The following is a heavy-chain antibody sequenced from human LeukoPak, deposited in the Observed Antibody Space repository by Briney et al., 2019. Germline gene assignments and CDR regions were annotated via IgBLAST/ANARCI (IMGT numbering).Heavy chain of an antibody. Sequence: PSGTLSLTCSVSGDSISLSFYYWGWIRQPPGKALEWIGSVYYSGTTSYNPSLKSRVTMSVDMSKNHFSLRLRSVTAADTAMYYCARGTLYRGWSYYLDFWGQGSQVTVSS. CDR1: GDSISLSFYY. CDR2: VYYSGTT. J-gene: IGHJ4*02. CDR3: ARGTLYRGWSYYLDF. V-gene: IGHV4-39*07. D-gene: IGHD6-19*01.